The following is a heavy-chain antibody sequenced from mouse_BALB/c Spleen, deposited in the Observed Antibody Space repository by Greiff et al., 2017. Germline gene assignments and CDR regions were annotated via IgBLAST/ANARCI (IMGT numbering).Heavy chain of an antibody. D-gene: IGHD1-1*01. CDR2: INPYNGDT. CDR3: ARLTHYYGSSLYAMDY. CDR1: GYSFTGYF. V-gene: IGHV1-20*02. J-gene: IGHJ4*01. Sequence: EVQLVESGPELVKPGASVKISCKASGYSFTGYFMNWVMQSHGKSLEWIGRINPYNGDTFYNQKFKGKATLTVDKSSSTAHMELRSLASEDSAVYYCARLTHYYGSSLYAMDYWGQGTSVTVSS.